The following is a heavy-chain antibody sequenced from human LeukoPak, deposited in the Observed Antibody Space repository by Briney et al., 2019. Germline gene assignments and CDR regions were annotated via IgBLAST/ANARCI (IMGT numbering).Heavy chain of an antibody. D-gene: IGHD2-15*01. CDR1: GYSISSGYY. CDR3: ARVLGLGYCSGGSCASLRHWFDP. J-gene: IGHJ5*02. Sequence: SETLSLTCTVSGYSISSGYYWGWIRQPPGKGLEWIGSIYHSGSTYYNPSLKSRVTISVDTSKNQFSLKLSSVTAADTAVYYCARVLGLGYCSGGSCASLRHWFDPWGQGTLVTVSS. V-gene: IGHV4-38-2*02. CDR2: IYHSGST.